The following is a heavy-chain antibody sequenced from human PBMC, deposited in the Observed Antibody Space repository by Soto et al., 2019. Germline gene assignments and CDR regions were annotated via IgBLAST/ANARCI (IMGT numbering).Heavy chain of an antibody. Sequence: QVQLVESGGGVVQPGRSLRLSCAASGFPFTTYGMHWVREGPGKGLEWVAVISYDGSNRYYADSVKGTFTISRDNSKNTLYLQMNDQRPEDTALYYCVGGQYYFDYRGQGTLVTVSS. CDR3: VGGQYYFDY. V-gene: IGHV3-30*03. J-gene: IGHJ4*02. CDR1: GFPFTTYG. D-gene: IGHD3-10*01. CDR2: ISYDGSNR.